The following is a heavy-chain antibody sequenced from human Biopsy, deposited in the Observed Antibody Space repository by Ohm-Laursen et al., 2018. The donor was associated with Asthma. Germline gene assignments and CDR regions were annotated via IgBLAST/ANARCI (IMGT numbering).Heavy chain of an antibody. CDR2: ISVYNGNT. CDR1: GYTFNSAG. V-gene: IGHV1-18*01. D-gene: IGHD3-10*01. J-gene: IGHJ6*02. CDR3: ARAVDYSHYYGIDV. Sequence: GASVKVSCKTSGYTFNSAGITWVRQAPGQGLEWMGWISVYNGNTKVAQKLQDRVTMITDTSTSTAYMELRSLRSDATAVYFCARAVDYSHYYGIDVWGQGTTVTAS.